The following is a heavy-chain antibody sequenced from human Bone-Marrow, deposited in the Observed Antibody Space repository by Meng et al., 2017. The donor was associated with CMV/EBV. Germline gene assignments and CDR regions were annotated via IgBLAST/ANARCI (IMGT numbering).Heavy chain of an antibody. CDR3: AREYQLLLDY. CDR1: GGSVSSGSYY. J-gene: IGHJ4*02. D-gene: IGHD2-2*01. V-gene: IGHV4-39*07. Sequence: GSLRLSCTVSGGSVSSGSYYWSWIRQPPGKGLEWIGSVYYTGSTYYNASLKSRVTISLDMSRNQFSLKLSSVTAADTAIYYCAREYQLLLDYWGRGTLVTVSS. CDR2: VYYTGST.